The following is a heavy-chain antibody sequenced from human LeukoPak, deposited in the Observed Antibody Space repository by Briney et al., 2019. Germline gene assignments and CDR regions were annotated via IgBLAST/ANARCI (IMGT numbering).Heavy chain of an antibody. J-gene: IGHJ3*02. CDR3: ARVCSSTSCGAFDI. D-gene: IGHD2-2*01. Sequence: ASVKVSCKASGYTFTGYYMHWVRQAPGQGLEGMGWINPNSGGTNYAQKFQGRVTMTRDTSISTAYMELSRLRSDDTAVYYCARVCSSTSCGAFDIWGQGTMVTVSS. V-gene: IGHV1-2*02. CDR1: GYTFTGYY. CDR2: INPNSGGT.